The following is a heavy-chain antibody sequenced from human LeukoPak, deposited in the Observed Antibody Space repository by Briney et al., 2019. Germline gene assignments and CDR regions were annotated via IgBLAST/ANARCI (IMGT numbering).Heavy chain of an antibody. CDR3: AREFRQTYNSGWSLDY. J-gene: IGHJ4*02. CDR2: IYGGRNNT. V-gene: IGHV3-53*01. D-gene: IGHD6-19*01. Sequence: PGGSLRLSCSVSGFTVSNNYMSWVRQAPGKGLEWVSVIYGGRNNTHYADSVKGRFTISRDNSKNTVYLQMNSLTAEDTAAYYCAREFRQTYNSGWSLDYWGQATLVTVSS. CDR1: GFTVSNNY.